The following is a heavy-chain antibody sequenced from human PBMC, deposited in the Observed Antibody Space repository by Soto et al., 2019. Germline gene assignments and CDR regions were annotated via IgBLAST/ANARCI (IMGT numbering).Heavy chain of an antibody. V-gene: IGHV4-39*01. CDR1: GGSISNSNYY. D-gene: IGHD3-10*01. Sequence: SETLSLTCTVSGGSISNSNYYWGWIRQSPGKGLEWIGRIYSSGTTYYNPSLKSRVTISVDTSKNHFSLKLSSVTAADTAMYYCARHLTSTPGSYSCFDYWGQGTLVTVSS. CDR3: ARHLTSTPGSYSCFDY. J-gene: IGHJ4*02. CDR2: IYSSGTT.